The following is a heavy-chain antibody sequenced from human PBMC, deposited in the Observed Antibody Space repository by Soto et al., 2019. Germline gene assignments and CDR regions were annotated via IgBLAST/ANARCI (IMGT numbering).Heavy chain of an antibody. CDR2: MNPNSGNT. Sequence: QVQLVQSGAEVKKPGASVKVSCKASGYTFTSYDINWVRQATGQGLEWLGWMNPNSGNTGYAQKFRGRVTMTRNTSISTAYMELSSLRSEDTAVYYCARMGTTVTTEDYFDYWGQGTLVTVSS. CDR3: ARMGTTVTTEDYFDY. J-gene: IGHJ4*02. CDR1: GYTFTSYD. D-gene: IGHD4-17*01. V-gene: IGHV1-8*01.